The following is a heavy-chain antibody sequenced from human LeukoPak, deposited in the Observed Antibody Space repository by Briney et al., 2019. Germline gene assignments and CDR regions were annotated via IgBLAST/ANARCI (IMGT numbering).Heavy chain of an antibody. Sequence: GGSLRLSCAASGFTFSNYVMSWVRQAPGKGLEWVSAIYSGGNTYYSDSVKGRFTISRDNSKNTLYLQMNSLRAEDTAVYYCARQVGASTTFDSWGQGTLVTVSS. D-gene: IGHD1-26*01. V-gene: IGHV3-66*04. CDR2: IYSGGNT. J-gene: IGHJ4*02. CDR1: GFTFSNYV. CDR3: ARQVGASTTFDS.